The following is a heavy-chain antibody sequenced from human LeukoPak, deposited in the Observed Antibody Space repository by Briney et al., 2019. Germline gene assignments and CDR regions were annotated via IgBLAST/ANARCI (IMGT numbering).Heavy chain of an antibody. CDR1: GFTFSGHW. D-gene: IGHD3-3*01. CDR3: AKDYDFWSGYPYGMDV. V-gene: IGHV3-23*01. CDR2: NSGSGGGT. Sequence: GGSLRVSCVASGFTFSGHWMTWVRQAPGRGLEWISVNSGSGGGTYYADSVKVRFTISRDNSKNTLYLQMNSLRAEDTAVYYCAKDYDFWSGYPYGMDVWGQGTTVTVSS. J-gene: IGHJ6*02.